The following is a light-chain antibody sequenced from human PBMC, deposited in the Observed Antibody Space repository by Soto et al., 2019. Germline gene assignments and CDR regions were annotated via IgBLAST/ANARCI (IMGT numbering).Light chain of an antibody. CDR2: DAS. V-gene: IGKV1-5*01. CDR1: QNINRW. Sequence: DIQITQSPSTLSASVGDRGTITCRASQNINRWLAWYQHKPGKAPKVLIYDASSLESGVPSSFSGSGSGTEFTLTISSLQPDDFATYYCQHYNTYPWTCGQGTKVDIK. J-gene: IGKJ1*01. CDR3: QHYNTYPWT.